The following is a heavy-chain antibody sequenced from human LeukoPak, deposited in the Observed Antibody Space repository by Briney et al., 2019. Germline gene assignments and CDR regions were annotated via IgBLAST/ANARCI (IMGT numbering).Heavy chain of an antibody. CDR1: GGSISSYY. CDR2: IYYSGST. Sequence: TSETLSLTCTVSGGSISSYYWSWIRQPPGKGLEWIGYIYYSGSTNYNPSLKSRVTISVDTSKNQFSLKLSSVTAADTAVYYCARVTASSGYYDAFDIWGQGTMVTVSS. D-gene: IGHD3-22*01. V-gene: IGHV4-59*01. CDR3: ARVTASSGYYDAFDI. J-gene: IGHJ3*02.